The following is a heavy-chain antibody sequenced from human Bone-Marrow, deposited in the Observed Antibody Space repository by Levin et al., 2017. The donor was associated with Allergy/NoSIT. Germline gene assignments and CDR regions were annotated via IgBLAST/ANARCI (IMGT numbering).Heavy chain of an antibody. CDR3: AKDDHTTLVGYCSSTSCLQPAQSSNYYFDY. Sequence: GESLKISCAASGFTFSSYAMSWVRQAPGKGLEWVSAISGSGGSTYYADSVKGRFTISRDNSKNTLYLQMNSLRAEDTAVYYCAKDDHTTLVGYCSSTSCLQPAQSSNYYFDYWGQGTLVTVSS. J-gene: IGHJ4*02. D-gene: IGHD2-2*01. CDR1: GFTFSSYA. V-gene: IGHV3-23*01. CDR2: ISGSGGST.